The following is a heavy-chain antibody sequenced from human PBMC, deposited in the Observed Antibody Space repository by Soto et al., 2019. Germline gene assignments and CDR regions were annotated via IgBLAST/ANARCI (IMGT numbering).Heavy chain of an antibody. J-gene: IGHJ1*01. Sequence: SETLSLTCTVSGGSISSDDYYWSWIRQAPGRGLEWIGYIHSSGSIYYNPSLKSRATMSIDTAGSQFSLKVSSVTVADTAVYYCARDLDGLHDDTSGPFPRPGWGQGTLVAVSS. CDR1: GGSISSDDYY. V-gene: IGHV4-30-4*01. CDR3: ARDLDGLHDDTSGPFPRPG. D-gene: IGHD3-22*01. CDR2: IHSSGSI.